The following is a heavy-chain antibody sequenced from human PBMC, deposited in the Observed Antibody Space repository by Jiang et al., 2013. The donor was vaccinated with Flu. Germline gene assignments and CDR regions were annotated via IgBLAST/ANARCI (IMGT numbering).Heavy chain of an antibody. CDR2: VNPIFGTT. Sequence: GAEVKKPGSSVKVSCKASGGSFSSFAINWVRQAPGQGLEWMGGVNPIFGTTDYAQKFQGRVTIIADRSTSTAYMDLSSLRSEDTAVYYCARSRLGYSYGPFEYWGQGTLVTVSS. J-gene: IGHJ4*02. CDR3: ARSRLGYSYGPFEY. V-gene: IGHV1-69*06. CDR1: GGSFSSFA. D-gene: IGHD5-18*01.